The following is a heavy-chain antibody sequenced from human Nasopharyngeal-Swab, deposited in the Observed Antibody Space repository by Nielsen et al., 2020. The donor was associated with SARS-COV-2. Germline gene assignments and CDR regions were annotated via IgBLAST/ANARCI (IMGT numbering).Heavy chain of an antibody. CDR3: AREGITIPGGAFDI. CDR2: INSVSSST. D-gene: IGHD1-14*01. CDR1: GFSFSDYY. J-gene: IGHJ3*02. V-gene: IGHV3-11*06. Sequence: GESLKISCAASGFSFSDYYMSWIRQAPGKGLEWVSYINSVSSSTDYADSVRGRFTVSRDNAKNSLYLQMNSLRVEDTALYYCAREGITIPGGAFDIWGQGTMVTVSS.